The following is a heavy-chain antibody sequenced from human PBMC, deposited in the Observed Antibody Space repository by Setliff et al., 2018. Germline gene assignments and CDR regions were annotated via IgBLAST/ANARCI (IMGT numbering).Heavy chain of an antibody. V-gene: IGHV4-4*02. D-gene: IGHD3-3*01. Sequence: ASETLSLTCAVSGGSISSSNWWSWVRQPPGKGLEWIGEIYHSGSTNYNPSLKSRVTISVDKSKNQFSLKLSSVTAADTAVYYCAREGRYYNFWSGYFDYWGQGTLVTVSS. CDR2: IYHSGST. J-gene: IGHJ4*02. CDR3: AREGRYYNFWSGYFDY. CDR1: GGSISSSNW.